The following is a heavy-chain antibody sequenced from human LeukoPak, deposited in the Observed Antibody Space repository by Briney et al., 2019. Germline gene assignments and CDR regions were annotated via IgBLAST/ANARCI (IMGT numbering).Heavy chain of an antibody. CDR2: ITNDGSST. J-gene: IGHJ4*02. D-gene: IGHD6-6*01. Sequence: GGSLRLSCAASGLTFSSHWMHWVRQAPGKGLVWVSRITNDGSSTTYADSVKGRFTISRDNSKNTLYLQMNSLRAEDTAVYYCAKDSSIAARKPDYWGQGSLVTVSS. CDR1: GLTFSSHW. V-gene: IGHV3-74*01. CDR3: AKDSSIAARKPDY.